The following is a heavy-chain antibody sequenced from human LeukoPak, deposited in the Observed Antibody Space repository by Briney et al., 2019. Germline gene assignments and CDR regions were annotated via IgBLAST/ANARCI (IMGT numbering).Heavy chain of an antibody. CDR2: ISGSGGST. Sequence: GGSLRLSCAASGFTFNNYAMSWVRQAPGKGLEWVSGISGSGGSTYYAHSVKGRFTISRDNSKNTLYLQMNSLRAEDTAVYYCAKDFRVVIASYFDYWGQGTLVTVSS. CDR1: GFTFNNYA. J-gene: IGHJ4*02. CDR3: AKDFRVVIASYFDY. D-gene: IGHD2-21*01. V-gene: IGHV3-23*01.